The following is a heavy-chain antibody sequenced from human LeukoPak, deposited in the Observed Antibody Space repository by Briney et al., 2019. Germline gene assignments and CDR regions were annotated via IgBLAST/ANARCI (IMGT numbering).Heavy chain of an antibody. Sequence: GGSLRLSCAASGFTFSSYGMHWVRQAPGKGLEWVAFIRYDGSNKYYADSVKGRFTISRDNSKNTLYLQMNSLRAEDTAVYYCARALVYAAAYWGQGTLVTVSS. J-gene: IGHJ4*02. CDR1: GFTFSSYG. V-gene: IGHV3-30*02. CDR3: ARALVYAAAY. CDR2: IRYDGSNK. D-gene: IGHD2-8*01.